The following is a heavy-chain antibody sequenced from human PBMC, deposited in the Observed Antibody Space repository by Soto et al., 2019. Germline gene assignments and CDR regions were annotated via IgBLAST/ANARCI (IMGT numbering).Heavy chain of an antibody. CDR2: IYPGDSDT. Sequence: PGESLKISCKGSGYSFTSYWIGWVRQMPGKGLEWMVIIYPGDSDTRYSPSFQGQVTISADKSISTAYLQWSSLKASDTAMYYCTRPPYYYDSSGYYLSGYWGQGTLVTVSS. D-gene: IGHD3-22*01. V-gene: IGHV5-51*01. CDR3: TRPPYYYDSSGYYLSGY. CDR1: GYSFTSYW. J-gene: IGHJ4*02.